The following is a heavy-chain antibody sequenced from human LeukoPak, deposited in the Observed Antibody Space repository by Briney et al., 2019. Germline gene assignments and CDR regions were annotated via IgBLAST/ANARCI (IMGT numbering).Heavy chain of an antibody. V-gene: IGHV4-59*08. Sequence: SETLSLTCTVSGGSISSYYWSWIRQPPGKGLEWIGYIYYSGSTNYNPSLKSRVTISVDTSKNQFSLKLSSVTAADTAVYYCARRMVRGVTTFDYWGQGTLVTVSS. CDR2: IYYSGST. CDR3: ARRMVRGVTTFDY. D-gene: IGHD3-10*01. CDR1: GGSISSYY. J-gene: IGHJ4*02.